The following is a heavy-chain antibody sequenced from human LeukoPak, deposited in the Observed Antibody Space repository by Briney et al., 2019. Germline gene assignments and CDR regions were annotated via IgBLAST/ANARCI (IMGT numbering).Heavy chain of an antibody. J-gene: IGHJ4*02. V-gene: IGHV4-39*01. D-gene: IGHD5-18*01. CDR1: GVSISSSTYY. Sequence: SETLSLTCTVSGVSISSSTYYWGWIRQPPGKGLEWIGSIYYSGSTYYNVSLKSRVAIFIDTAKNEASLKMDSVTAADTAVYYCARSRGGYNYGLKFFDSWGQGTLVTVSS. CDR3: ARSRGGYNYGLKFFDS. CDR2: IYYSGST.